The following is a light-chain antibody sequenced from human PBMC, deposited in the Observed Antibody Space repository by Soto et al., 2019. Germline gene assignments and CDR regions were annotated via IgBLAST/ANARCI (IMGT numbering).Light chain of an antibody. CDR3: LQYNSYPWT. CDR1: QGIRSD. Sequence: DLQITQSPSSLSASVGDRVTITCRASQGIRSDLGWYQQKLGKAPKRLIYAASSLQSGVPSRFSGSGSGTEFTLTISSLQPEDFATYYCLQYNSYPWTFGQGTKVEIK. CDR2: AAS. J-gene: IGKJ1*01. V-gene: IGKV1-17*01.